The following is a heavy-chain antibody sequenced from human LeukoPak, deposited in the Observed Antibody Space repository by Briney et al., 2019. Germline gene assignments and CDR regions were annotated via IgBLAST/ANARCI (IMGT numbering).Heavy chain of an antibody. J-gene: IGHJ3*02. D-gene: IGHD3-22*01. CDR1: GYSFTSYW. V-gene: IGHV5-51*01. CDR2: IYPGDSDT. CDR3: ARQDYYDSSPYAFDI. Sequence: GESLKISCKGAGYSFTSYWIGWVRQMPGKGLEWMGIIYPGDSDTRYSPSFQGQVTISADKSISTAYLQWRSLKASDTAMYYCARQDYYDSSPYAFDIWGQGTMVTVSS.